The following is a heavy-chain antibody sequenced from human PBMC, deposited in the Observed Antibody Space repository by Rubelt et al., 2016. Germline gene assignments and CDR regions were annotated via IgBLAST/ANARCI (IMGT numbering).Heavy chain of an antibody. V-gene: IGHV1-69*04. CDR1: GGTFSSYA. J-gene: IGHJ3*02. CDR3: ARDRTWLVPGLDAFDI. Sequence: QVQLVQSGAEVKKPGSSVKVSCKASGGTFSSYAISWVRQAPGQGLEWMGRIITFLVIANDARKVQGRLTMTTNTSTGTADMGLRSLRAEDTAGDYCARDRTWLVPGLDAFDIWGQGTMVTVSS. CDR2: IITFLVIA. D-gene: IGHD6-19*01.